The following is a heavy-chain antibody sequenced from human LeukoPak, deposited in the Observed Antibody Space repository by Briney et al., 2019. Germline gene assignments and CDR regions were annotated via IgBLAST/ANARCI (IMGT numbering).Heavy chain of an antibody. CDR3: ARDLWYYDFWSGYYNNFDY. D-gene: IGHD3-3*01. Sequence: NPSETLSLTCTVSGGSISSCYWSWIRQPPGKGLEWIGYIYYSGSTNYNPSLKSRVTISVDTSKNQFSLKLSSVTAADTAVYYCARDLWYYDFWSGYYNNFDYWGQGTLVTVSS. J-gene: IGHJ4*02. CDR1: GGSISSCY. CDR2: IYYSGST. V-gene: IGHV4-59*01.